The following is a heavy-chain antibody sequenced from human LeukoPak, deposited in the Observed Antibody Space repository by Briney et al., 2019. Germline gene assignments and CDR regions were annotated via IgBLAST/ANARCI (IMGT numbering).Heavy chain of an antibody. J-gene: IGHJ5*02. CDR2: IYTSGST. CDR1: GGSISSGSYH. V-gene: IGHV4-61*02. CDR3: ARDFLTGTVFGVVHNWFDP. Sequence: SQTLSLTCTASGGSISSGSYHWSWIRQPAGKGLEWIGRIYTSGSTNYNPSLKSRVTISVDTSKNQFSLKLSSVTAADTAVYYCARDFLTGTVFGVVHNWFDPWGQGTLVTVSS. D-gene: IGHD3-3*01.